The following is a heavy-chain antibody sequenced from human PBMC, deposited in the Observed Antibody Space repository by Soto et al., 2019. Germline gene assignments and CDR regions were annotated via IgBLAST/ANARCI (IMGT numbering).Heavy chain of an antibody. CDR3: AKDRAVYPYSYGAGIDY. J-gene: IGHJ4*02. D-gene: IGHD5-18*01. CDR2: ISWDGGST. Sequence: GGSLRLSCAASGFTFDDYAMHWVRQAPGKGLEWVSLISWDGGSTYYADSVKGRFTISRDNSKNSLYLQMNSLRAEDTALYYCAKDRAVYPYSYGAGIDYWGQGTLVTVSS. CDR1: GFTFDDYA. V-gene: IGHV3-43D*04.